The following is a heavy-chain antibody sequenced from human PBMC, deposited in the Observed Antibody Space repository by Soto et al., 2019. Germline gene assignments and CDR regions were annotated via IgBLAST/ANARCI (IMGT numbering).Heavy chain of an antibody. V-gene: IGHV2-5*02. J-gene: IGHJ2*01. CDR3: AHSPYYDIVTGWYFDL. D-gene: IGHD3-9*01. CDR1: GFSLSTSGVG. Sequence: QITLKESGPTLVKPTQTLTLTCTFSGFSLSTSGVGVGWIRQPPGKALEWLALIYWDDDKRYSPSLKSRLTITKDTSKNQVVLTMTNMDPVDTATYSCAHSPYYDIVTGWYFDLWGRGTLVTVSS. CDR2: IYWDDDK.